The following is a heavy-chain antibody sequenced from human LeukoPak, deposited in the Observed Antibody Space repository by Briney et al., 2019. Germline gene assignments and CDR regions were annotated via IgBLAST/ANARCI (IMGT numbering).Heavy chain of an antibody. CDR2: IKQDGSEK. D-gene: IGHD4-17*01. CDR1: GFIFSSYW. Sequence: GGSLRLCCAAAGFIFSSYWISWVRQARGRGLEWVANIKQDGSEKYYVASVKGRFTISRDNAKNSLYLQMNSRTAEDTAVYYCARSYGYYADYWGQGNLVTVSS. J-gene: IGHJ4*02. V-gene: IGHV3-7*03. CDR3: ARSYGYYADY.